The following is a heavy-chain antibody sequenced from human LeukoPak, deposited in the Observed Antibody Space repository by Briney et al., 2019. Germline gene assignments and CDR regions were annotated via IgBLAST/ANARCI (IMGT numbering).Heavy chain of an antibody. Sequence: GRSLRLSCAASGFTFSSYAMHWVRQAPGKGLEWVAVISYDGSNKYYADSVKGRFTISRDNSKNTLYLQMNSLRAEDTAVYYCAKMRYSSSWPVFDYWGQGTLVTVSS. V-gene: IGHV3-30-3*02. J-gene: IGHJ4*02. CDR2: ISYDGSNK. D-gene: IGHD6-13*01. CDR1: GFTFSSYA. CDR3: AKMRYSSSWPVFDY.